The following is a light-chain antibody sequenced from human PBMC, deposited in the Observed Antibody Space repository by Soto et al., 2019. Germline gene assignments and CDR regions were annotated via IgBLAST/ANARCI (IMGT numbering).Light chain of an antibody. J-gene: IGLJ6*01. CDR1: SSDIGGYNY. CDR2: DVS. Sequence: QSALTRPASMSGSPGQSVTISCAGTSSDIGGYNYVSWYQHHPGTAPKLIIYDVSSRPSGVSHRFSASKSGNTASLTISGLQAEDEADYYCSSFSVASPLFGNGTKVTVL. CDR3: SSFSVASPL. V-gene: IGLV2-14*01.